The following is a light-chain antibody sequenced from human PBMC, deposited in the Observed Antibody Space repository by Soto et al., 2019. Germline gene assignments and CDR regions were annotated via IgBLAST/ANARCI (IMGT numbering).Light chain of an antibody. CDR3: QQYNNWPLT. V-gene: IGKV1-33*01. CDR1: QDISNY. Sequence: DIQMTQSPSSLSASSGDRVSITWQASQDISNYLNWYQQKPGKAPKLLIYDASNLETGVPSRFSGSGSGTVFTLTISSLQSEDFAVYYCQQYNNWPLTFGRGTKVDIK. J-gene: IGKJ4*01. CDR2: DAS.